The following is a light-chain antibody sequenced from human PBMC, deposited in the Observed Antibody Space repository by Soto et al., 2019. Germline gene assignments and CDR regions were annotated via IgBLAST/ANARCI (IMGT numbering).Light chain of an antibody. CDR3: AAWDDSPTTYVL. V-gene: IGLV1-40*01. J-gene: IGLJ2*01. CDR1: SSNIGAGYD. CDR2: GNS. Sequence: QSVLTQPPSVSGAPGQRVTISCTGSSSNIGAGYDVHWYQQLPGTAPKLLIYGNSNRPSGVPDRFSGSKSGTSASLAITGLQAEDEADYYCAAWDDSPTTYVLIGGGTKLTVL.